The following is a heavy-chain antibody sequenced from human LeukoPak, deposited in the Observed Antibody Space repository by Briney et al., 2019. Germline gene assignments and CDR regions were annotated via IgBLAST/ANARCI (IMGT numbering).Heavy chain of an antibody. Sequence: PGGSLRLSCAASGSTFSSCWMSWVRQAPGKGLEWVANIKEDGSEMYYVDSVKGRFTISRDNAKNSLYLQMNSLRAEDTAVYYCARGAAAAGTALFDYWGQGTLVTVSS. CDR3: ARGAAAAGTALFDY. CDR1: GSTFSSCW. J-gene: IGHJ4*02. CDR2: IKEDGSEM. V-gene: IGHV3-7*04. D-gene: IGHD6-13*01.